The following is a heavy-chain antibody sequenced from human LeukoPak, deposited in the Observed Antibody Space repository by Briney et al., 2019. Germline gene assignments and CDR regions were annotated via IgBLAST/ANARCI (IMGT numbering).Heavy chain of an antibody. V-gene: IGHV1-69*13. Sequence: GASVKVSCKASGGTFSSYAISWVRQAPGQGLEWMGGIIPVFGTANYAQKFQGRVTITADESTSTAYMELRSLRSDDTAVYYCAAQGDFWSGSAFDYWGQGTLVTVSS. J-gene: IGHJ4*02. CDR2: IIPVFGTA. D-gene: IGHD3-3*01. CDR3: AAQGDFWSGSAFDY. CDR1: GGTFSSYA.